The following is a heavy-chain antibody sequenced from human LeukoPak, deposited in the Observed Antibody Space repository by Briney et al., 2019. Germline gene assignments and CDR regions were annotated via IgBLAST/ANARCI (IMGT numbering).Heavy chain of an antibody. D-gene: IGHD6-13*01. CDR3: ARDPGIAAAGTVGYFDS. Sequence: GGSLRLSCAASGFTFSSYWMSWVRQAPGKGLEWVANIKEDGSEKYYVDSVKGRFTISRDNAQNSVYLQMNSLRAEDTAVYYCARDPGIAAAGTVGYFDSWGQGTLVTVSS. V-gene: IGHV3-7*01. CDR2: IKEDGSEK. CDR1: GFTFSSYW. J-gene: IGHJ4*02.